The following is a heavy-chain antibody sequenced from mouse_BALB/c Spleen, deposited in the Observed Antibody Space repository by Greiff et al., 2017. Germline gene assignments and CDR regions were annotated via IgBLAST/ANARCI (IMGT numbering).Heavy chain of an antibody. CDR3: ASWDQYYFDY. D-gene: IGHD4-1*01. J-gene: IGHJ2*01. Sequence: EVKLMESGAELVKPGASVKLSCTASGFNIKDTYMHWVKQRPEQGLEWIGRIDPANGNTKYDPKFQGKATITADTSSNTAYLQLSSLTSEDTAVYYCASWDQYYFDYWGQGTTLTVSS. CDR1: GFNIKDTY. CDR2: IDPANGNT. V-gene: IGHV14-3*02.